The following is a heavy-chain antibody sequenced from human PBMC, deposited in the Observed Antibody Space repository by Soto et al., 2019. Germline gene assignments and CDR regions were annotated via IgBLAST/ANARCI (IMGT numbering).Heavy chain of an antibody. J-gene: IGHJ4*02. CDR2: ISGSGGST. V-gene: IGHV3-23*01. D-gene: IGHD2-15*01. Sequence: EVQLLESGGGLVQPGGSLRLSCAASGFTFSSYAMSWVRQAPGKGLEWVSAISGSGGSTYYADSVKGRFTISRDNPKNTLYLQMNSLRAEDTAVYYCAKGGIVVVVAATLIDYWGQGTLVTVSS. CDR3: AKGGIVVVVAATLIDY. CDR1: GFTFSSYA.